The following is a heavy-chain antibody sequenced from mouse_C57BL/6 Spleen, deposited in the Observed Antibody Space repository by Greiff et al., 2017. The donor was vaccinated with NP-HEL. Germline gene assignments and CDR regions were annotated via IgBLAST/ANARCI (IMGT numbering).Heavy chain of an antibody. CDR1: GFTFSSYA. Sequence: EVQRVESGGGLVKPGGSLKLSCAASGFTFSSYAMSWVRQTPEKRLEWVATISDGGSYTYYPDNVKGRFTISRDNAKNNLYLQMSHLKSEDTAMYYCASLYSNYMYYFDYWGQGTTLTVSS. J-gene: IGHJ2*01. V-gene: IGHV5-4*01. CDR3: ASLYSNYMYYFDY. CDR2: ISDGGSYT. D-gene: IGHD2-5*01.